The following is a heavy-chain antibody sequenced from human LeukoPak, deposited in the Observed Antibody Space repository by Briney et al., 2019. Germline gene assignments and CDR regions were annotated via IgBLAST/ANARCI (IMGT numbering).Heavy chain of an antibody. CDR1: GGSFSSYY. CDR3: ARKGSSIFHFDY. Sequence: PSETLSLTCAVYGGSFSSYYWSWIRQPPGKGLEWIGYIYYSGSTNYNPSLKSRVTISVDTSKNQFSLKLSSVTAADTAVYYCARKGSSIFHFDYWGQGTLVTVSS. D-gene: IGHD6-19*01. CDR2: IYYSGST. V-gene: IGHV4-59*01. J-gene: IGHJ4*02.